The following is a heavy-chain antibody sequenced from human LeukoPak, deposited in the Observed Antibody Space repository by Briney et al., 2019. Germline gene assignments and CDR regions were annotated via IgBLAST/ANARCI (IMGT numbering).Heavy chain of an antibody. Sequence: LGGSLRLSCAASGFTVSSNYMSWVRQAPGKGLEWVSVIYSGGSTYYADSVKGRFTISRDNSKNTLYLQMNSLRAEDTAVYYCARDLRDSYGYFDYWGQGTLVTVSS. J-gene: IGHJ4*02. V-gene: IGHV3-53*01. CDR2: IYSGGST. CDR1: GFTVSSNY. D-gene: IGHD5-18*01. CDR3: ARDLRDSYGYFDY.